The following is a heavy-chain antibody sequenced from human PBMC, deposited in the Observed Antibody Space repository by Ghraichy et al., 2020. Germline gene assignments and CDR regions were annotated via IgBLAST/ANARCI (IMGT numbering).Heavy chain of an antibody. J-gene: IGHJ4*02. CDR1: GFTFSDYT. CDR3: ARDPRYSSGWFYFDY. Sequence: GGSLRLSCAVSGFTFSDYTMNWVRQAPGKGLEWVSSISSSSINIYYAESMKGRFTISRDNAKNSLYLQMNSLRAEDTAVYYCARDPRYSSGWFYFDYWGQGTLVTVSS. CDR2: ISSSSINI. V-gene: IGHV3-21*01. D-gene: IGHD6-19*01.